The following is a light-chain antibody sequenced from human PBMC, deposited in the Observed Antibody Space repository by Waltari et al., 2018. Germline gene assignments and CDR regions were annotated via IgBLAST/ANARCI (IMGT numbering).Light chain of an antibody. CDR3: CSFAGYGIYV. V-gene: IGLV2-23*02. J-gene: IGLJ1*01. CDR2: EIS. CDR1: NSHVYILHL. Sequence: QSALTQPASVSGSPGQSITISCPAVNSHVYILHLFSCYQHHPGRNPRLLIYEISQRPSVISNRFSGSKSGNTASLTISGLQPEDEADYFCCSFAGYGIYVFGSGTQVSVL.